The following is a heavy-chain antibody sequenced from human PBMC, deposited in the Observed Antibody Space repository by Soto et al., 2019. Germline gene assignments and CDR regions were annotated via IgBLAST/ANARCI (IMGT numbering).Heavy chain of an antibody. CDR1: GFTFSSYG. V-gene: IGHV3-30*18. CDR3: AKEHQWLGTDYCDY. D-gene: IGHD5-12*01. J-gene: IGHJ4*02. Sequence: GGSLRLSCAASGFTFSSYGMHWVRQAPGKGLEWVAVISYDGSNKYYADSVKGRFTISRDNSKNTLYLQMNSLRAEDTAVYYCAKEHQWLGTDYCDYWGQGTLVTVAS. CDR2: ISYDGSNK.